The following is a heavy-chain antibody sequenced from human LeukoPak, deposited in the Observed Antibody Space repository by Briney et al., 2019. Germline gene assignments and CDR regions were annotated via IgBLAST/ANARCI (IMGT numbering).Heavy chain of an antibody. V-gene: IGHV3-23*01. D-gene: IGHD3-22*01. Sequence: PGGFLRLSCAASGFTFSSYAMSWVRQAPGKGLEWVSAISGSGGSTYYADSVKGRFTISRDNSKNTLYLQMNSLRAEDTAVYYCAKESYYDSSGYCTFDYWGQGTLVTVSS. CDR2: ISGSGGST. CDR3: AKESYYDSSGYCTFDY. CDR1: GFTFSSYA. J-gene: IGHJ4*02.